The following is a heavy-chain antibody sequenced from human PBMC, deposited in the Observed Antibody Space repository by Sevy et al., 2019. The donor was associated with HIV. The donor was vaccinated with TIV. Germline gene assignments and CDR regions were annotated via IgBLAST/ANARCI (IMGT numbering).Heavy chain of an antibody. CDR1: GFTFSSYG. V-gene: IGHV3-30*18. J-gene: IGHJ4*02. Sequence: GGSLRLSCAASGFTFSSYGMHCVRQAPGKGLEWAAVISYDGSNKYYADSVKGRFTISRDNSKNTLYLQMNSLRAEDTAVYYCAKGRDGYKNYFDYWGQGTLVTVSS. CDR3: AKGRDGYKNYFDY. D-gene: IGHD5-12*01. CDR2: ISYDGSNK.